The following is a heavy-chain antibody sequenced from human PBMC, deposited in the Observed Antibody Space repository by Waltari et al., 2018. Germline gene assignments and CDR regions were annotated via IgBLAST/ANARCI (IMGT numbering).Heavy chain of an antibody. J-gene: IGHJ4*02. V-gene: IGHV4-31*03. CDR2: IFHTGDT. CDR3: ARRLRITIRSLDY. CDR1: GASINSAAFY. Sequence: QVQLQESGPGLVRPSQTLSLPCNVSGASINSAAFYWHWIRQQPGKALEWFGYIFHTGDTNFNPSLQSRLSMSLDTSTNHFSMKLSSVTVADTAIYYCARRLRITIRSLDYWGQGVLVTVSS. D-gene: IGHD6-13*01.